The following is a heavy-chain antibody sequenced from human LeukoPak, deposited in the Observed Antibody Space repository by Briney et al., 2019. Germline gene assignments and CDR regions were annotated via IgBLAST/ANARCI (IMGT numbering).Heavy chain of an antibody. D-gene: IGHD2-21*01. CDR2: ISSSSSTI. Sequence: GGSLRLSCAVSGFTFSTYSMNWVRQAPGKGLEWVSYISSSSSTIYYADSVKGRFTISRDNAKNSLYLQMNSLRAEDTAVYYCARGGQFPQFETDYWGQGTLVAVSS. V-gene: IGHV3-48*04. CDR1: GFTFSTYS. CDR3: ARGGQFPQFETDY. J-gene: IGHJ4*02.